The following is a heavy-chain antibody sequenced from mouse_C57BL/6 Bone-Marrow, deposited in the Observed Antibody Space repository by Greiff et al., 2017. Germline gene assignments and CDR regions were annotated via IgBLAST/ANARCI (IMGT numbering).Heavy chain of an antibody. CDR3: ATRLVGILFGCDY. J-gene: IGHJ2*01. D-gene: IGHD1-2*01. CDR2: IHPSDSDT. Sequence: QVQLQQPGAELVKPGASVKVSCKASGYTFTSYWMHWVKQRPGQGLEWIGRIHPSDSDTNYNQKFKGKATLTVDKSSSTAYMQLSSLTSEHSAVYYWATRLVGILFGCDYWGQGTTLTVSA. V-gene: IGHV1-74*01. CDR1: GYTFTSYW.